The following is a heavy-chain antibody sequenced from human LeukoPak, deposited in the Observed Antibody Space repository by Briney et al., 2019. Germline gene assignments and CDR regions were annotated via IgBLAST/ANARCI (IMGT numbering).Heavy chain of an antibody. V-gene: IGHV3-30-3*01. J-gene: IGHJ6*02. CDR1: GFTFSSYA. CDR3: ARAGKQWLGNYVWYYGMDV. Sequence: GGSLRLSRAASGFTFSSYAMHWVRQAPGKGLEWVAVISYDGSNKYYADSVKGRFTISRDNSKNTLYLQMNSLRDEDTAVYYCARAGKQWLGNYVWYYGMDVWGQGTTVTVSS. CDR2: ISYDGSNK. D-gene: IGHD6-19*01.